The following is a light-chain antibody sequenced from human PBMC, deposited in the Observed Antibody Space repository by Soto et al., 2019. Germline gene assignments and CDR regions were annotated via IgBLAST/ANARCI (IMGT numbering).Light chain of an antibody. CDR1: SSDVGGYNY. CDR3: SSYTSTNTYV. CDR2: DVS. J-gene: IGLJ1*01. Sequence: QSVLTQPASVSGSPGQSITISCTGTSSDVGGYNYVSWYQQHPGKVPKLMIYDVSNRPSGVSNRFSGSKSGNTASLTISGLQAEDEADYYCSSYTSTNTYVFGTGTKVTVL. V-gene: IGLV2-14*01.